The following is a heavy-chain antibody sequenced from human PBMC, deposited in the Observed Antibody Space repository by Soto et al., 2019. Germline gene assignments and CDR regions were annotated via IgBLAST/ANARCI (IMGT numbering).Heavy chain of an antibody. CDR1: GFTFSSYA. J-gene: IGHJ2*01. CDR3: AKDGPLRVRGLITPYLFLHL. V-gene: IGHV3-23*01. Sequence: EVQLLESGGGLVQPGGSLRLSCAASGFTFSSYAMSWVRQAPGKGLEWVSAISGSGGSTYYADSVKGRFTISRDNSKNTLYLQMNSLRAEDTAVIFCAKDGPLRVRGLITPYLFLHLRGRGTLVTVSS. CDR2: ISGSGGST. D-gene: IGHD3-10*01.